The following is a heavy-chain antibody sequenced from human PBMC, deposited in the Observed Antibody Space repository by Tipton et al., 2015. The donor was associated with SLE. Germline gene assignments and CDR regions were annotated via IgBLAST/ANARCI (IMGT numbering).Heavy chain of an antibody. Sequence: GSLRLSCAASGFTFDDYAMHWVRQAPGKGLEWVSLISWDGGSTYYADSVKGRFTISRDNSKNSLYLQMNSLRAEDTALYYCAKDIGYSSGWYYAFDIWGQGTMVTVSS. CDR3: AKDIGYSSGWYYAFDI. V-gene: IGHV3-43D*04. CDR2: ISWDGGST. D-gene: IGHD6-19*01. CDR1: GFTFDDYA. J-gene: IGHJ3*02.